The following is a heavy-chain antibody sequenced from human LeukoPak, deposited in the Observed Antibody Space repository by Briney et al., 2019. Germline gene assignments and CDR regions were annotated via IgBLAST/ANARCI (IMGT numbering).Heavy chain of an antibody. V-gene: IGHV4-34*01. CDR2: INHSGST. D-gene: IGHD4-11*01. Sequence: SETLSLTCAVYGGSFSGYYCSWIRQPPGKGLEWIGEINHSGSTNYNPSLKSRVTISVDTSKNQFSLKLSSVTAADTAVYYCARAQPEASNSEVADDELDFDYWGQGTLVTVSS. CDR3: ARAQPEASNSEVADDELDFDY. J-gene: IGHJ4*02. CDR1: GGSFSGYY.